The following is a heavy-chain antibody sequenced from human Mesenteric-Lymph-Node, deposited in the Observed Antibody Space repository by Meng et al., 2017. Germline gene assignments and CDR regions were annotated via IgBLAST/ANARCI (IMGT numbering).Heavy chain of an antibody. CDR2: ISGGGGST. CDR3: AKCPMGGVDELDY. J-gene: IGHJ4*02. V-gene: IGHV3-23*01. D-gene: IGHD3-3*01. Sequence: GGSLRLSCGFSGFTFSNYAMSWVRQAPGKGLEWVSAISGGGGSTNYADFVKGRFTISRDNSKNTLYLQMNSLRAEDTAVYYCAKCPMGGVDELDYWGQGTLVTVSS. CDR1: GFTFSNYA.